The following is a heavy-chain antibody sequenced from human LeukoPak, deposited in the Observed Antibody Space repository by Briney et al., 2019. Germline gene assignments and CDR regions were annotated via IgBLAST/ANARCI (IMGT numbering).Heavy chain of an antibody. CDR3: VRASFFGNDAFDI. CDR1: GFTFSNYA. D-gene: IGHD2/OR15-2a*01. V-gene: IGHV3-23*01. Sequence: GGSLRLSCAASGFTFSNYAMSWVRQAPGKGLEWVSAISGSGGSTYYADSVKGRFTTSRDNAKNTLHLQMNSLRAEDTAVYYCVRASFFGNDAFDIWGQGTKVTVSS. J-gene: IGHJ3*02. CDR2: ISGSGGST.